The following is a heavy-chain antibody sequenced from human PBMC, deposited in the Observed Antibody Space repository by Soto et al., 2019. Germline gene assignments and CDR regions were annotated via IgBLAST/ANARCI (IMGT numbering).Heavy chain of an antibody. J-gene: IGHJ4*02. CDR1: GVTSANYA. Sequence: QVQLEQSGAEVTEPGSSVKISCRASGVTSANYAVSWVRQTSGQGLEWMGGIVPVFGTTDYAHKFQGRLTFTADESTSTVYMELGSLTSDDTATYYCSRNPHGSVSPQPHDVWGQGTRVIVAS. V-gene: IGHV1-69*01. D-gene: IGHD2-8*01. CDR2: IVPVFGTT. CDR3: SRNPHGSVSPQPHDV.